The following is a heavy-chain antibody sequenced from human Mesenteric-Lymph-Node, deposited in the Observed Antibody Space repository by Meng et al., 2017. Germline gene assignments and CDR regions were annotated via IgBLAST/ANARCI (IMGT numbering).Heavy chain of an antibody. CDR2: TDYRSKWYN. D-gene: IGHD1/OR15-1a*01. CDR3: ARDYGTSRPFEY. J-gene: IGHJ4*02. Sequence: LHQAGPGLVQPSQTLLFYCALSGDSVSSTVAAWNRTRPSPSRGLEWLGRTDYRSKWYNDYAVSVKGRIAINPDTSKNQFFLQLNSVTPEDTAVYYCARDYGTSRPFEYWGQEIMVTVSS. V-gene: IGHV6-1*01. CDR1: GDSVSSTVAA.